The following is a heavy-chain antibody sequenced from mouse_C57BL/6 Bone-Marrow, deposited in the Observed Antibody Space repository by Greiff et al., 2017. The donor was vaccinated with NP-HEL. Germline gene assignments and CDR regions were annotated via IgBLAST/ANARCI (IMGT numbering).Heavy chain of an antibody. Sequence: VQLQQSGPGLVQPSQSLSITCTVSGFSLTSYGVHWVRQSPGKGLEWLGVIWRGGSTDYNAAFMSRLSITKDNSKSKVFYKMNSLQADDTAIYYCAEEGEMDGYAFFAYWGQGTVVTVSA. J-gene: IGHJ3*01. V-gene: IGHV2-5*01. D-gene: IGHD2-2*01. CDR1: GFSLTSYG. CDR3: AEEGEMDGYAFFAY. CDR2: IWRGGST.